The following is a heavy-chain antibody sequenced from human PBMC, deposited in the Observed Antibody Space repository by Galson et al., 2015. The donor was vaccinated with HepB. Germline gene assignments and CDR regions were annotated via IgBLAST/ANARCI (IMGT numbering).Heavy chain of an antibody. Sequence: SLRLSCAASGFTVSSNYMSWVRQAPGKGLEWVSVIYSGGSTYYADSVKGRFTISRDNSKNTLYLQMNSLRAEDTAVYYCARARGGYNWNDVGFLYYYGMDVWGQGTTVTVSS. V-gene: IGHV3-66*02. CDR1: GFTVSSNY. D-gene: IGHD1-1*01. J-gene: IGHJ6*02. CDR3: ARARGGYNWNDVGFLYYYGMDV. CDR2: IYSGGST.